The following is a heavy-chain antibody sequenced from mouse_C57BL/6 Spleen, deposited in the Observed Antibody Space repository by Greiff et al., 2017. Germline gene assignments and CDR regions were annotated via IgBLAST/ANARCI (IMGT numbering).Heavy chain of an antibody. CDR1: GYSITSGYY. J-gene: IGHJ2*01. V-gene: IGHV3-6*01. CDR3: ARDSSGYFDY. D-gene: IGHD3-2*02. CDR2: ISYDGSN. Sequence: EVKLVESGPGLVKPSQSLSLTCSVTGYSITSGYYWNWIRQFPGNKLEWMGYISYDGSNNYNPSLKNRISITRDTSKNQFFLKLNSVTTEDTATYYCARDSSGYFDYWGQGTTLTVSS.